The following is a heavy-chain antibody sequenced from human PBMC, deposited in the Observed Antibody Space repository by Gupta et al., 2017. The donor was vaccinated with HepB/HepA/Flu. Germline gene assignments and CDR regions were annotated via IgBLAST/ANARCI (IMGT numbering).Heavy chain of an antibody. CDR3: ARVPVSDHFDY. J-gene: IGHJ4*02. Sequence: QVQLQESGPGLVKPSETLSLTCTVSGGSVSSGSYYWSWIRQPPGKGLEWIGYIYYSGSTNYNPSLKSRVTISVDTSKNQFSLKLSSVTAADTAVYYCARVPVSDHFDYWGQGTLVTVSS. V-gene: IGHV4-61*01. CDR2: IYYSGST. CDR1: GGSVSSGSYY. D-gene: IGHD6-25*01.